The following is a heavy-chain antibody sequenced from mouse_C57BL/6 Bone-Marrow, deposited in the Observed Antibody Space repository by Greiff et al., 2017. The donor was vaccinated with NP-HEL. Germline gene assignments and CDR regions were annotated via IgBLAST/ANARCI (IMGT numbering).Heavy chain of an antibody. Sequence: QVQLQQSGAELVKPGASVKISCKASGYAFSSYWMNWVKQRPGKGLEWIGQIYPGDGDTNYNGKFKGKATLTADKSSSTAYMQLSILTSEDSAVYFCARYYGSSYDFDYGGRGTTLTVSA. V-gene: IGHV1-80*01. D-gene: IGHD1-1*01. CDR1: GYAFSSYW. CDR2: IYPGDGDT. J-gene: IGHJ2*01. CDR3: ARYYGSSYDFDY.